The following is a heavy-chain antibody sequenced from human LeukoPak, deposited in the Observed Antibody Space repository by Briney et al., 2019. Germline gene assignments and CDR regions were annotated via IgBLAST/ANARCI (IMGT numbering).Heavy chain of an antibody. CDR1: GFTFSTYG. Sequence: PGGTLRLSCAASGFTFSTYGMSWVRQAPGKGLEWVSAISSSGGSTYYADSVKARFTISRDNSQNTVSLQLNNLRIEDTALYYCAKTSLSDPSGHYYYMDVWGKGTTVTVSS. J-gene: IGHJ6*03. CDR2: ISSSGGST. CDR3: AKTSLSDPSGHYYYMDV. D-gene: IGHD3-3*01. V-gene: IGHV3-23*01.